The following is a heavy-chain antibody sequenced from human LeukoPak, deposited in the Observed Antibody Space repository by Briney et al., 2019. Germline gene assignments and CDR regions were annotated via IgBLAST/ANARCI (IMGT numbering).Heavy chain of an antibody. Sequence: GGALRLSCAASGFTFDDYGMSWVRQAPGKGLEWVSGINWNGGSTGYADSVKGRFTISRDNAKNSLYLQMNSLRAEDTALYYCARTRVPAAPFDYWGQGTLVTVSS. CDR1: GFTFDDYG. J-gene: IGHJ4*02. D-gene: IGHD2-2*01. CDR3: ARTRVPAAPFDY. CDR2: INWNGGST. V-gene: IGHV3-20*04.